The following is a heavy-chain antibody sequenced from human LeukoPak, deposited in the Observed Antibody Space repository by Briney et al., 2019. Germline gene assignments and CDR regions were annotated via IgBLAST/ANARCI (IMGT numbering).Heavy chain of an antibody. CDR2: IYYSGST. J-gene: IGHJ4*02. CDR3: ATYAPRHYYDSSGYFDY. D-gene: IGHD3-22*01. V-gene: IGHV4-59*12. Sequence: PSETLSLTCTVSGGSISSYYWSWIRQPPGKGLEWIGYIYYSGSTNYNPSLKSRVTISVDTSKNQFSLKLSSVTAADTAVYYCATYAPRHYYDSSGYFDYWGQGTLVTVSS. CDR1: GGSISSYY.